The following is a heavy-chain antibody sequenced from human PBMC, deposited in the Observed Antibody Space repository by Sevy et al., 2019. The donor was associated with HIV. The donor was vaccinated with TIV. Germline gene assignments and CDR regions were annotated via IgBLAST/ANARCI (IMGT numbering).Heavy chain of an antibody. CDR2: IYSSGNT. CDR3: ARDLVLSVSAEYGDXVLGAFDV. D-gene: IGHD4-17*01. J-gene: IGHJ3*01. CDR1: GGXISSYY. V-gene: IGHV4-4*07. Sequence: SETLSLTCTVSGGXISSYYLSWIRQPAGKGLEWIGRIYSSGNTNYNPLLKRRVTMSVDTSKTQFSLQLTSVTAADTAXXYCARDLVLSVSAEYGDXVLGAFDVWGQWTVVTVSS.